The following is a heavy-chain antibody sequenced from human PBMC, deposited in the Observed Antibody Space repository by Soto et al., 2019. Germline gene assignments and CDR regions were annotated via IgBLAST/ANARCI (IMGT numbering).Heavy chain of an antibody. V-gene: IGHV3-11*06. CDR3: AREEDYGGNSGVFYFDY. CDR2: ISSSSSYT. Sequence: PGXSLKLSCAASGFTFSDYYISWILQAPGKGLEWVSYISSSSSYTNYADSVKGRFTISRDNAKNSLYLQMNSLRAEETAVYYCAREEDYGGNSGVFYFDYWGQGTLVTVSS. D-gene: IGHD4-17*01. J-gene: IGHJ4*02. CDR1: GFTFSDYY.